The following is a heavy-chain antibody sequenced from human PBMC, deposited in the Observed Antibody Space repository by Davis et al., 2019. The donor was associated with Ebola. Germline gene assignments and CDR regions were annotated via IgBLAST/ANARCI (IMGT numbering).Heavy chain of an antibody. CDR2: ISAYNGNT. V-gene: IGHV1-18*01. CDR3: ARDEHCSGGSCYPPGGYYYGMDV. CDR1: GGTFSSYA. D-gene: IGHD2-15*01. Sequence: AASVKVSCKASGGTFSSYAISWVRQAPGQGLEWMGWISAYNGNTNYAQKLQGRVTMTTDTSTSTAYMELRSLRSDDTAVYYCARDEHCSGGSCYPPGGYYYGMDVWGQGTTVTVSS. J-gene: IGHJ6*02.